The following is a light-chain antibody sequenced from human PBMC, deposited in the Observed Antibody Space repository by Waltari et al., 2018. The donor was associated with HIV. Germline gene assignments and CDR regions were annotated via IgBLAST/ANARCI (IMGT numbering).Light chain of an antibody. CDR2: RNN. CDR1: SSNIGSNY. J-gene: IGLJ2*01. CDR3: AAWDDSLSGYVV. V-gene: IGLV1-47*01. Sequence: QRATISCSGSSSNIGSNYVYWYKQVPGTAPKLLIFRNNQRPSGVPDRISGSKAGTSASLATSGLRSEDEADYYCAAWDDSLSGYVVFGGGTKLTVL.